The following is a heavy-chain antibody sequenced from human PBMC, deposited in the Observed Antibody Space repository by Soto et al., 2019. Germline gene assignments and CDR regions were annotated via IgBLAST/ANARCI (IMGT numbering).Heavy chain of an antibody. CDR2: ISYDGSNK. D-gene: IGHD5-18*01. Sequence: QVQLVESGGGVVQPGRSLRLSCAASGFTFSSYGMHWVRQAPGKGLEWVAVISYDGSNKYYADSVKGRFTISRDNSKNTLYLQMNSLRAEDTAVYYRAKKSGYSYGSDDDYWGQGTLVTVSS. J-gene: IGHJ4*02. CDR3: AKKSGYSYGSDDDY. CDR1: GFTFSSYG. V-gene: IGHV3-30*18.